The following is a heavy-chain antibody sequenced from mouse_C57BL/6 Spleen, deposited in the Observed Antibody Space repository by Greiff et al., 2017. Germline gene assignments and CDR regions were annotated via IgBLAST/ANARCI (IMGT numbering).Heavy chain of an antibody. V-gene: IGHV5-16*01. J-gene: IGHJ2*01. CDR3: ARVNYYGSSYDY. Sequence: EVNLVESEGGLVQPGSSMKLSCTASGFTFSDYYMAWVRQVPEKGLEWVANINYDGSSTYYLDSLKSRFIISRDNAKNILYLQMSSLKSEDTATYYCARVNYYGSSYDYWGQGTTLTVSS. CDR1: GFTFSDYY. D-gene: IGHD1-1*01. CDR2: INYDGSST.